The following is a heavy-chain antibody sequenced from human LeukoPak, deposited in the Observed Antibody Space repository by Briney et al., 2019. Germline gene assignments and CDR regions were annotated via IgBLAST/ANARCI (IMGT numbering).Heavy chain of an antibody. CDR1: GGSFSGYY. D-gene: IGHD4-17*01. CDR2: INHSGST. CDR3: ARPYGDYSDY. Sequence: SETLSLTCAVYGGSFSGYYWSWICQPPGKGLEWIGEINHSGSTNYNPSLKSRVTISVDTSKSQFSLKLSSVTAADTAVYYCARPYGDYSDYWGQGTLVTVSS. V-gene: IGHV4-34*01. J-gene: IGHJ4*02.